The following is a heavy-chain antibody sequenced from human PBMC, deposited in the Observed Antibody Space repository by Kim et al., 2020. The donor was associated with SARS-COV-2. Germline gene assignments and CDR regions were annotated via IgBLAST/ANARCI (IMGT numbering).Heavy chain of an antibody. J-gene: IGHJ6*02. CDR2: INPNSGGT. CDR3: ARVVSGWPSYGMDV. D-gene: IGHD6-19*01. Sequence: ASVKVSCKASGYTFTGYYMHWVRQAPGQGLEWMGWINPNSGGTNYAQKFQGRVTMTRDTSISTAYMELSRLRSDDTAVYYCARVVSGWPSYGMDVWGQGTTVTVSS. CDR1: GYTFTGYY. V-gene: IGHV1-2*02.